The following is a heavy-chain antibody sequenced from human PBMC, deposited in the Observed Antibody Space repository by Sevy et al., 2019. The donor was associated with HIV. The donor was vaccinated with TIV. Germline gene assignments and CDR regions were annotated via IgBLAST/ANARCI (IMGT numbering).Heavy chain of an antibody. CDR3: ARVEREDSGSYYFDY. J-gene: IGHJ4*02. CDR1: GGSISSYY. CDR2: IYYSGST. Sequence: SETLSLTCTVSGGSISSYYWSWIRQPPGKGLEWIGYIYYSGSTNYNPSLKSRVTISVDTSKNQFSLKLSFVTAADTAVYYCARVEREDSGSYYFDYWGQGTLVTVSS. D-gene: IGHD1-26*01. V-gene: IGHV4-59*01.